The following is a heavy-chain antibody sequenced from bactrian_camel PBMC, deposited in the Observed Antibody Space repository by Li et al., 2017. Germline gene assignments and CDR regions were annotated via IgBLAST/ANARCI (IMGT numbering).Heavy chain of an antibody. CDR1: GFTFEDVH. V-gene: IGHV3S32*01. D-gene: IGHD2*01. J-gene: IGHJ4*01. CDR2: FYRDGDT. CDR3: AVEGYDGSCRVGGDFDF. Sequence: VQLVESGGGSVQTGGSLRLSCTATGFTFEDVHAAWYRQAPGRRCELVSAFYRDGDTYYSRSVKGRFTISQDEAKNSLYLQMNSLKPEDTAMYYCAVEGYDGSCRVGGDFDFWGQGTQVTVS.